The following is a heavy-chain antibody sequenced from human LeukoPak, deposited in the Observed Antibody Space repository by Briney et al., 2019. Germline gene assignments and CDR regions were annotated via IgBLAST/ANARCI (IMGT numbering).Heavy chain of an antibody. CDR3: ARSAFDRSNYFDY. V-gene: IGHV4-59*01. CDR1: GGSISSYY. Sequence: PSETLSLTCTVSGGSISSYYWSWIRQPPGKGLEWIGYIHYSGSTNYNPSPKSRVTISVDTSKNQFSLKLSSVTAADTAVYYCARSAFDRSNYFDYWGQGTLVTVSS. CDR2: IHYSGST. J-gene: IGHJ4*02. D-gene: IGHD3-22*01.